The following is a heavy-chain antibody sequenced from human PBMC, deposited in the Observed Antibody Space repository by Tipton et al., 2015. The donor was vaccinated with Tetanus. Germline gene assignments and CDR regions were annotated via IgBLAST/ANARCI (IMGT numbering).Heavy chain of an antibody. J-gene: IGHJ4*02. D-gene: IGHD6-13*01. Sequence: SLRLSCAASGFSARSKYMSWVRQAPGKGLEWVSAISSSSSYMYYADSVKGRFTISRDNAKKSLDLQMNSLRAEDTGVYYCVVHSSSWYTDYLDYWGQGTLVTVSS. CDR2: ISSSSSYM. CDR3: VVHSSSWYTDYLDY. CDR1: GFSARSKY. V-gene: IGHV3-21*01.